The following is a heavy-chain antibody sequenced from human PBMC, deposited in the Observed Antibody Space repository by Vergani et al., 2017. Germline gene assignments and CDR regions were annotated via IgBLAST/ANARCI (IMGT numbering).Heavy chain of an antibody. CDR3: TRARDTHHSWSYGDDL. CDR1: GGFFSTCA. V-gene: IGHV1-69*13. J-gene: IGHJ5*02. Sequence: QVQLVQSGAEVKKPGSSVKVSCKASGGFFSTCAINWVRQAPGQGLEWMGRIVPGFGSPSYAQKFQGRITISVDELTSSTYMDMSSLTSDDTAVFYCTRARDTHHSWSYGDDLWGQGTLVTVSS. D-gene: IGHD3-10*01. CDR2: IVPGFGSP.